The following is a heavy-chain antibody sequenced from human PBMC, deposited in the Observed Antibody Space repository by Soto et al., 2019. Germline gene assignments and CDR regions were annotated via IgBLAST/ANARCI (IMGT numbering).Heavy chain of an antibody. V-gene: IGHV4-31*03. CDR2: IYYSGST. CDR3: ARVRGRGANYYGMDV. Sequence: SETLSLTCTVSGGSISSGGYYWSWIRQHPGKGLEWIGYIYYSGSTYYNPSLKSRVTISVDTSKNQFSLKLSSVTAADTAVYYCARVRGRGANYYGMDVWGQGTTVTVSS. J-gene: IGHJ6*02. D-gene: IGHD3-10*01. CDR1: GGSISSGGYY.